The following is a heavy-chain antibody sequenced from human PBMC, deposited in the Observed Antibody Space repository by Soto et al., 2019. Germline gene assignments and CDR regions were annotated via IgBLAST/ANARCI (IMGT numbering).Heavy chain of an antibody. CDR3: VRWDSGNPEN. CDR1: GFTLSDYY. D-gene: IGHD1-26*01. V-gene: IGHV3-72*01. J-gene: IGHJ4*02. Sequence: EVQLVESGGGLVQPGGSLRLSCVVSGFTLSDYYIDWVRQAPGKGLEWVGRTKNKAQRYTTEYAASVKGRFTISRDDSENSVYLQMNSLKTEDTGVYYCVRWDSGNPENWGQGTLVTVSS. CDR2: TKNKAQRYTT.